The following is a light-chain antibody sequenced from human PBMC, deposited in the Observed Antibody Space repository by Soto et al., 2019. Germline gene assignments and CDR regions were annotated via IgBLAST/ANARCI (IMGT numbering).Light chain of an antibody. CDR3: MQALQTQLT. CDR1: QSLLHSNGYNY. V-gene: IGKV2-28*01. J-gene: IGKJ4*01. Sequence: DIVMTQSPLSLPVTPGEPASISCRSSQSLLHSNGYNYLGWYLQKPGQSPQLLIYLGSNRASGVPDRFSGSGSGTDFTLKISRVEAEDVGVYYCMQALQTQLTFGGGTKVEIK. CDR2: LGS.